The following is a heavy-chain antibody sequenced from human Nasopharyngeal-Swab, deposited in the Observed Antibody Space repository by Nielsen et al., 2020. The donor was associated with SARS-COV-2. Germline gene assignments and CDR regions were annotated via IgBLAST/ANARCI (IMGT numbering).Heavy chain of an antibody. Sequence: GGSLRLSCAASGFTFSSYSMNWVRQAPGKGLEWVSYISSSSSTIYYADSVKGRFTISRDNAKNSLYLQMNNLRDEDTAVYYCARGNYDSSGYYSRGAFDIWGQGTMVTVSS. D-gene: IGHD3-22*01. J-gene: IGHJ3*02. V-gene: IGHV3-48*02. CDR1: GFTFSSYS. CDR2: ISSSSSTI. CDR3: ARGNYDSSGYYSRGAFDI.